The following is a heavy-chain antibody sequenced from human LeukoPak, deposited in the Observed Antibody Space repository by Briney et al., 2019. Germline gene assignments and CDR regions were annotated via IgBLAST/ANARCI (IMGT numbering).Heavy chain of an antibody. J-gene: IGHJ2*01. CDR2: IYYSGST. V-gene: IGHV4-59*01. Sequence: SETLSLTCTVSGGSISSYYWSWIRQPPGKGLEWIGNIYYSGSTNYDPSLKSRVTISVDTSKNQFSLKLSSVTAADTAVYYCARVTKDYGDSPYYWYFDLWGRGTLVTVSS. CDR3: ARVTKDYGDSPYYWYFDL. CDR1: GGSISSYY. D-gene: IGHD4-17*01.